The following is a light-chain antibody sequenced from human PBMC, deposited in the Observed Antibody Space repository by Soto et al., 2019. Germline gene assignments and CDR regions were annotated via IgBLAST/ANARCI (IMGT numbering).Light chain of an antibody. V-gene: IGKV3-11*01. CDR3: QHYDSARWT. CDR2: DAS. Sequence: EIVLTQSPATLSLSPGERATLSCRASQSVSSYLAWYQQKPGQTPRLLIYDASNRATGIPARFSGSGSGTDFTLTISSLEPEDFAVYYCQHYDSARWTFGLGTKVDI. J-gene: IGKJ1*01. CDR1: QSVSSY.